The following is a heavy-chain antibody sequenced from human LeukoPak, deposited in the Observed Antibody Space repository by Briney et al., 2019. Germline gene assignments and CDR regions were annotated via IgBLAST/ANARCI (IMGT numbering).Heavy chain of an antibody. V-gene: IGHV4-4*02. D-gene: IGHD4-11*01. CDR3: ARSPPHYSDSTYYFDS. J-gene: IGHJ4*02. CDR2: IYHSGST. CDR1: GGSISSSNW. Sequence: SETLSLTCAVSGGSISSSNWWSWVRQPPGKGLEWIGEIYHSGSTNYNPSLKSRVTISVDKSKNQFSLKLSSVTAADTAMYYCARSPPHYSDSTYYFDSWGQGTLVTVSS.